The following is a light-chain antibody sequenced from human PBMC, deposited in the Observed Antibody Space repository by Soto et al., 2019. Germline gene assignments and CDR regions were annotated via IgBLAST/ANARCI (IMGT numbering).Light chain of an antibody. J-gene: IGLJ1*01. CDR3: SSSTTSNPPQIV. Sequence: QSVLTQPASVSGSPGQSITISCTGTSSDVGGYNYVSWYQQHPGKAPKFMIYDVSNRPSGVSNRFSGSKSGNTASLTISGLQAEDEADYYCSSSTTSNPPQIVFRTGTKVPVL. CDR2: DVS. CDR1: SSDVGGYNY. V-gene: IGLV2-14*01.